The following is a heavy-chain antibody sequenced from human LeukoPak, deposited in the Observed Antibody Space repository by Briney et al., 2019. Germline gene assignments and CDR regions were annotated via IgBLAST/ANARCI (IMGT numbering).Heavy chain of an antibody. D-gene: IGHD2-21*01. V-gene: IGHV3-48*04. CDR3: ARDRGLFWTPNALQFDY. Sequence: PGGPLRLSCAASGFTFSSYSMNWVRQAPGKGLEWVSYISSSSSTIYYADSVKGRFTISRDNAKNSLYLQMNSLRAEDTAVYYCARDRGLFWTPNALQFDYWGQGTLVTVSS. CDR2: ISSSSSTI. J-gene: IGHJ4*02. CDR1: GFTFSSYS.